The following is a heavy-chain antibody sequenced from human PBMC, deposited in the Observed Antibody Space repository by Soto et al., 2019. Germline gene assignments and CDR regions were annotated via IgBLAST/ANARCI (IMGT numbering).Heavy chain of an antibody. CDR1: GFTFSSYG. J-gene: IGHJ3*02. CDR2: IWYDGSNK. CDR3: ARTIAARRMVGAFDI. V-gene: IGHV3-33*01. Sequence: GGSLRLSCAASGFTFSSYGMHWVRQAPGKGLEWVAVIWYDGSNKYYADSVKGRFTISRDNSKNTLYLQMNSLRAEDTAVYYCARTIAARRMVGAFDIWGQGTMVTVSS. D-gene: IGHD6-6*01.